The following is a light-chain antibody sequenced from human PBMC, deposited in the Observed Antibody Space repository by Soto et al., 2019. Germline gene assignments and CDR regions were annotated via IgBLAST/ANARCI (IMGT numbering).Light chain of an antibody. CDR1: QDISDY. CDR3: QQLNSYPLT. J-gene: IGKJ4*01. CDR2: AAS. Sequence: DSQMTQSPSTLSASVGDRVTITCRASQDISDYLAWYQQRPGKAPKLLIYAASTLQSGVPSRFSGSGSGTEFTLTISSLQPEDFATYSCQQLNSYPLTFGGGTKVDIK. V-gene: IGKV1-9*01.